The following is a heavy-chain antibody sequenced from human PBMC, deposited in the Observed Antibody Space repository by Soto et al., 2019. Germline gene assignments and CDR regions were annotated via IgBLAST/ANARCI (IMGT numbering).Heavy chain of an antibody. CDR1: GFTFSSYA. V-gene: IGHV3-30-3*01. Sequence: QVQLVESGGGVVQPGRSLRLSCAASGFTFSSYAMHWVRQAPGKGLEWVAVISYDGSNKYYADSVKGRFTISRDNSKNTVYLNMNSLRAEDTAVYYCASEQWLARPADYGMDVWGQGTTVTVSS. D-gene: IGHD6-6*01. CDR3: ASEQWLARPADYGMDV. J-gene: IGHJ6*02. CDR2: ISYDGSNK.